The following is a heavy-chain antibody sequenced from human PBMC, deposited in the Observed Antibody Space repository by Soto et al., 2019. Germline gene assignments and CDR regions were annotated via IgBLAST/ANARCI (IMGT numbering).Heavy chain of an antibody. CDR2: ISYDEVNK. CDR3: ARRSGIYRGYDQGHFAGYFDF. D-gene: IGHD5-12*01. V-gene: IGHV3-30-3*01. Sequence: QVQLVESGGGVVQPGESLRLSCSASGFTFSSHAMHWVRQAPGKGLEWVAVISYDEVNKFYTNSVKGRFSISRDNSRNTLYLQMNNLRDEDAAVYFCARRSGIYRGYDQGHFAGYFDFWGQGTLVTVSS. J-gene: IGHJ4*02. CDR1: GFTFSSHA.